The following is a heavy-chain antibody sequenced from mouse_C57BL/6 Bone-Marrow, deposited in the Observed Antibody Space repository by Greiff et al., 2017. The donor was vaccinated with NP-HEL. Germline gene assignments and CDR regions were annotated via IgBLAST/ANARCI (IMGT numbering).Heavy chain of an antibody. Sequence: VQLQQSGAELVRPGASVKLSCTASGFNIKDDYMHWVKQRPEQGLEWIGWIDPENGDTEYASKFQGKATITADTSSNTAYLQLSSLTSEDTSVYYCTLYYCGPWFAYWGQGTLVTVSA. CDR2: IDPENGDT. V-gene: IGHV14-4*01. CDR3: TLYYCGPWFAY. D-gene: IGHD1-1*01. J-gene: IGHJ3*01. CDR1: GFNIKDDY.